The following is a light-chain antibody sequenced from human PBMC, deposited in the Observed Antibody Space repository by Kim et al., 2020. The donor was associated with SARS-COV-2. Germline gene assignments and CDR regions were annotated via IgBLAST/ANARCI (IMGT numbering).Light chain of an antibody. V-gene: IGKV1-5*03. CDR3: QQYNTWYT. CDR1: RSVSHW. CDR2: ETS. J-gene: IGKJ2*01. Sequence: LSTSVGDSVTIPCRASRSVSHWLAWYQQKPGKAPKVLIYETSKLKSGVPARFSGSGFGTEFTLTISSLQPDDFATYYCQQYNTWYTFGQGTKLEI.